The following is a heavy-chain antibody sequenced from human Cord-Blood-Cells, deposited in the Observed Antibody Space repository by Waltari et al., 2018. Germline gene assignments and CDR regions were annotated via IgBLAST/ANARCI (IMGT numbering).Heavy chain of an antibody. Sequence: GSLRLSCAASGFTFSNAWMSWVRPAPGKGLEWVGRIKSKTDGGTTDFAATVKGKFTNSRDYSKNTLFLQIDSLKTEDTAVYYCTTDLRGYSSSSGDYWGQGTLVTVSS. V-gene: IGHV3-15*01. J-gene: IGHJ4*02. CDR3: TTDLRGYSSSSGDY. CDR2: IKSKTDGGTT. D-gene: IGHD6-6*01. CDR1: GFTFSNAW.